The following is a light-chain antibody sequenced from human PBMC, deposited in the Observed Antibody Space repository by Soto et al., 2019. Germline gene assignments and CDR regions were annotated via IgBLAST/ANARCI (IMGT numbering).Light chain of an antibody. CDR3: SSYTGISASVI. CDR2: DVI. J-gene: IGLJ2*01. CDR1: STDVGGYNS. V-gene: IGLV2-14*03. Sequence: QSVLTQPASVSGSPGQSITISCTGSSTDVGGYNSVSWYQQHPGKVPKLVIYDVINRPSGISNRFSGSKSGNTASLTISGLQAEDEAHYYCSSYTGISASVIFGGGTKVTVL.